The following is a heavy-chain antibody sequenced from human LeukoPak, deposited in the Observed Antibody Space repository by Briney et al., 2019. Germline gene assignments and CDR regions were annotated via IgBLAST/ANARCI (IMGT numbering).Heavy chain of an antibody. CDR2: ISSSSSYI. J-gene: IGHJ5*02. D-gene: IGHD2-15*01. CDR3: ASLSVVVVAAGEIWFDP. V-gene: IGHV3-21*01. Sequence: GGSLRHSCAASGFTFSSYSMNWVRQAPGKGLEWVSSISSSSSYIYYADSVKGRFTISRDNAKNSLYLQMNSLRAEDTAVYYCASLSVVVVAAGEIWFDPWGQGTLVTVSS. CDR1: GFTFSSYS.